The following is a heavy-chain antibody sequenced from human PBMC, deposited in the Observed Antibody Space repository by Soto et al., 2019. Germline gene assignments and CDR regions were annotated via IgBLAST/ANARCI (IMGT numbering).Heavy chain of an antibody. J-gene: IGHJ6*02. V-gene: IGHV4-59*12. CDR3: ARDLWGYCGTDCYPLDV. CDR2: IYHSGST. Sequence: SETLSLTCTGSGGSISSYYWSWSRQPPGKGLEWIGYIYHSGSTYYNPALKSRVTISVDRSKNQFSLKLSSVTAADTAVYYCARDLWGYCGTDCYPLDVWGQGTTVTVSS. D-gene: IGHD2-21*02. CDR1: GGSISSYY.